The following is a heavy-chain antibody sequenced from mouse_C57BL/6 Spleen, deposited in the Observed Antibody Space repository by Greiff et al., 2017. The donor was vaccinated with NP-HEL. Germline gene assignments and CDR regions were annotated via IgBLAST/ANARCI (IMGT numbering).Heavy chain of an antibody. D-gene: IGHD3-2*02. V-gene: IGHV14-4*01. CDR2: IDPENGDT. CDR3: TSEGYTRFAY. Sequence: EVQLQQSGAELVRPGASVKLSCTASGFNIKDDYMHWVKQRPEQGLEWIGWIDPENGDTEYASKFQGKATITADTSSNTAYLQLSSLTSEDTAVYYCTSEGYTRFAYWGQGTLVTVSA. J-gene: IGHJ3*01. CDR1: GFNIKDDY.